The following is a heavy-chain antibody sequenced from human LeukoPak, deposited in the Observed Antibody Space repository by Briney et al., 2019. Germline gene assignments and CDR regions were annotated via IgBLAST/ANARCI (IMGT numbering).Heavy chain of an antibody. D-gene: IGHD3-10*01. CDR2: IYYSGST. Sequence: SETLSLTCTVSGGSISSYYWSRIRQPPGKGLEYVGYIYYSGSTYYNPSLKSRVTISVDTSKNQFSLKLSSVTAADTAVYYCARAGYYYGSGSYYNTPHFDYWGQGTLVTVSS. CDR3: ARAGYYYGSGSYYNTPHFDY. CDR1: GGSISSYY. V-gene: IGHV4-59*01. J-gene: IGHJ4*02.